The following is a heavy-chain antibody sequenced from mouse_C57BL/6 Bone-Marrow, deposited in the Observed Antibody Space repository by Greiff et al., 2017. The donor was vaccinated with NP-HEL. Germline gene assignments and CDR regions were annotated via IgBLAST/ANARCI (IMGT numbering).Heavy chain of an antibody. D-gene: IGHD2-4*01. Sequence: QVHVKQSGAELARPGASVKLSCKASGYTFTSYGISWVKQRTGQGLEWIGEIYPRSGNTYYNEKFKGKATLTADKSSSTAYMELRSLTSEDSAVYFCARDYEDYAMDYWGQGTSVTVSS. CDR3: ARDYEDYAMDY. J-gene: IGHJ4*01. V-gene: IGHV1-81*01. CDR2: IYPRSGNT. CDR1: GYTFTSYG.